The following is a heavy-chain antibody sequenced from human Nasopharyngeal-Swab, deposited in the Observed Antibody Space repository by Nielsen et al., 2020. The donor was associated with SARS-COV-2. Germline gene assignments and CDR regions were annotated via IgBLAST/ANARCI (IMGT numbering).Heavy chain of an antibody. CDR2: IYPGDSDT. CDR1: GYSFTSYW. V-gene: IGHV5-51*01. Sequence: GESLKISCKGSGYSFTSYWIGRGRQKPGKGLERMGIIYPGDSDTRYSPSFQGQVTISADKSISTAYLQWSSLKASDTAMYYCARLATVTTNYYYYGMDVWGQGTTVTVSS. J-gene: IGHJ6*02. CDR3: ARLATVTTNYYYYGMDV. D-gene: IGHD4-11*01.